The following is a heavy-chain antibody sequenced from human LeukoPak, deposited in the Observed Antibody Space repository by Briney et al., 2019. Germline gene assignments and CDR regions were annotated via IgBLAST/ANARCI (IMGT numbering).Heavy chain of an antibody. D-gene: IGHD3-10*01. J-gene: IGHJ5*02. V-gene: IGHV3-7*01. Sequence: GGSLRLSCAASGFTFSTYWMTWVRQAPGKGLEWVANIKQDGSEKFYVDSVTGRCTISRDNAKNSLYLQMDSLRAEDTAVYYCARDHYHGVGWFDPWGQGTLVTVSS. CDR1: GFTFSTYW. CDR2: IKQDGSEK. CDR3: ARDHYHGVGWFDP.